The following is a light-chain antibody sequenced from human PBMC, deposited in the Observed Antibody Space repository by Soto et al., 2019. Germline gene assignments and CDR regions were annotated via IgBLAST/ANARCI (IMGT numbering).Light chain of an antibody. Sequence: DIQMTQSPSSVSASVGDRVTITCRASQDINSRLAWYQQKPGKAPKLLIYLAFNLESGVPSRFIGSGSGTDFTLTITSLQPEDFATYYCQQADSLPRTFGGGTKVDIK. J-gene: IGKJ4*01. V-gene: IGKV1-12*01. CDR3: QQADSLPRT. CDR1: QDINSR. CDR2: LAF.